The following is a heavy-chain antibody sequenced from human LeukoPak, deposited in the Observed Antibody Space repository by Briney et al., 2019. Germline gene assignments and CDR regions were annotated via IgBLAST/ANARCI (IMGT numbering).Heavy chain of an antibody. D-gene: IGHD3-22*01. CDR1: GYTFTGYY. Sequence: SVKVSCKASGYTFTGYYMHSVRQAPGQGLEWMGWINPNSGGTNYAQKFQGMVTITRNTSISTAYMELSSLRSEDTAVYYCARGSGYYLSDFDYWGQGTLVTVSS. CDR3: ARGSGYYLSDFDY. J-gene: IGHJ4*02. CDR2: INPNSGGT. V-gene: IGHV1-2*02.